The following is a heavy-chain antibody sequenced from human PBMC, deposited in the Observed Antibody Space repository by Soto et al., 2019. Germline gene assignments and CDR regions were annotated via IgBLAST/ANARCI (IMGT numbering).Heavy chain of an antibody. CDR3: ARDSAARYFDWLRFDP. CDR1: GYTFTSYG. D-gene: IGHD3-9*01. Sequence: ASVKVSCKASGYTFTSYGISWVRQAPGQGLEWMGWISAYNGNTNYAQKLQGRVTMTTDTSTSTAYMELRSLRSDDTAVYYCARDSAARYFDWLRFDPWGQGTLVIVYS. J-gene: IGHJ5*02. CDR2: ISAYNGNT. V-gene: IGHV1-18*04.